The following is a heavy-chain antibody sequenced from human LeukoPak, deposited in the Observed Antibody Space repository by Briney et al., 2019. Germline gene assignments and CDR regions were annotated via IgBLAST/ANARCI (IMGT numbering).Heavy chain of an antibody. J-gene: IGHJ4*02. D-gene: IGHD5-18*01. V-gene: IGHV1-46*01. CDR3: AKSTEPATAMVTDY. CDR1: GYTFTNYY. CDR2: IIPSGGDT. Sequence: ASVKVSCKASGYTFTNYYIHWVRQAPGQGLEWMGVIIPSGGDTTYAQRFQGRVTMTRDTSTSTVYMELTSLRSEDTAVYYCAKSTEPATAMVTDYWGQGTLVTVSS.